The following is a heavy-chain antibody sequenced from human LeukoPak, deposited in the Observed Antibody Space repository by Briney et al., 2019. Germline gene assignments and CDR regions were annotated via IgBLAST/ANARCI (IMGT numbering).Heavy chain of an antibody. CDR1: GFTFSSYG. J-gene: IGHJ3*02. Sequence: GGSLRLSCAASGFTFSSYGMHWVRQAPGKGLEWVAVISYDGSNKYYADSVKGRFTIFRDNSKNTLYLQMNSLRAEDTAVYYCASLPGEDGDYYDAFDIWGQGTMVTVSS. D-gene: IGHD4-17*01. CDR2: ISYDGSNK. CDR3: ASLPGEDGDYYDAFDI. V-gene: IGHV3-30*03.